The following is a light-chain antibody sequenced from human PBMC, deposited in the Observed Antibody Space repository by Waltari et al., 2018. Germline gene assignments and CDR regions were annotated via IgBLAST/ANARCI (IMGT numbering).Light chain of an antibody. CDR1: SSDVGSYNL. CDR3: CSYAGSSTLV. Sequence: QSALTQPASVSGSPGQSITISCTGTSSDVGSYNLVSRYQQHPAKAPKLMIYEVSKRPSGVSNRFSGSKSGNTASLTISGLQAEDEADYYCCSYAGSSTLVFGGGTKLTVL. CDR2: EVS. J-gene: IGLJ2*01. V-gene: IGLV2-23*02.